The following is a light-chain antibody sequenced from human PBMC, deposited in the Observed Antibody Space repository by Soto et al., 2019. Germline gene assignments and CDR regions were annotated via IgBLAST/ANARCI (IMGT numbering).Light chain of an antibody. J-gene: IGLJ2*01. CDR1: SPNIGAGYD. V-gene: IGLV1-40*01. Sequence: QSVLTQPPSVSGAPGQRVTISCTGSSPNIGAGYDVHWYQQLPGTAPKLLIFGNNNRPSGVPDRFSGSKSGTSASLAITGLQAEDEADYYCQSYDGSLSGYVVFGGGTQLTVL. CDR3: QSYDGSLSGYVV. CDR2: GNN.